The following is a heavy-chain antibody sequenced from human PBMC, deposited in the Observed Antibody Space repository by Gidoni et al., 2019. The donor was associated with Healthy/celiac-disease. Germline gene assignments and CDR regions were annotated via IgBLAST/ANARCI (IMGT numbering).Heavy chain of an antibody. CDR2: ISWNSGSI. D-gene: IGHD2-2*01. CDR1: GFTFDDYA. Sequence: EVQLVESGGGLLQPGRSLSLSCAASGFTFDDYAMHWVRQAPGKGLEWVSGISWNSGSIGYADSVKGRFTISRDNAKNSLYLQMNSLRAEDTALYYCAKETGYAIDYWGQGTLVTVSS. J-gene: IGHJ4*02. V-gene: IGHV3-9*01. CDR3: AKETGYAIDY.